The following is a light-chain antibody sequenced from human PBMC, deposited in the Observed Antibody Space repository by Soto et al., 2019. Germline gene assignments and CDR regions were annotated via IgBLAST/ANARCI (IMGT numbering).Light chain of an antibody. CDR1: GSDIGAYNF. V-gene: IGLV2-8*01. Sequence: QSALAQPPSASGSPGQSVTISCTGSGSDIGAYNFVSWYQQHPGKAPKLMIFGVTERPSGVPDRFSGSKSGNTAYLTVSGLQADDDAVYYCYSYAGRNIWVFGGGTKLTVL. CDR2: GVT. CDR3: YSYAGRNIWV. J-gene: IGLJ3*02.